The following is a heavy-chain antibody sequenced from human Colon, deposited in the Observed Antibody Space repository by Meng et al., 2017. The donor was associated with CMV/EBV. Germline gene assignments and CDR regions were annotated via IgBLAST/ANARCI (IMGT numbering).Heavy chain of an antibody. CDR1: GFTFSEYW. V-gene: IGHV3-74*01. CDR3: ARYRSTTESGVGLDS. CDR2: LNPFGSGI. D-gene: IGHD1-1*01. J-gene: IGHJ4*02. Sequence: GGSLRLSCAASGFTFSEYWMHWVRQVPGKGLVWVSRLNPFGSGISYADPVKGRFTISRDNAGNTLYLQMNGLRADDPAIYYCARYRSTTESGVGLDSWGQGTLVTVSS.